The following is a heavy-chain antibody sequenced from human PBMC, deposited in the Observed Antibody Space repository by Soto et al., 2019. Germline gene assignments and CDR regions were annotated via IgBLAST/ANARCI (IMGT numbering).Heavy chain of an antibody. D-gene: IGHD1-7*01. CDR1: GFTFSRYS. CDR2: ISSTTNYI. Sequence: EVQLVESGGGLVRPGGSLRLSCAASGFTFSRYSMNWVRQATGKGLDWVSSISSTTNYIYYADSMKGRFTVSRDNDKNTVYLDMNKLSAEDTAVYYCARESEELTSNFDYWGQGNLVNVSS. CDR3: ARESEELTSNFDY. V-gene: IGHV3-21*01. J-gene: IGHJ4*02.